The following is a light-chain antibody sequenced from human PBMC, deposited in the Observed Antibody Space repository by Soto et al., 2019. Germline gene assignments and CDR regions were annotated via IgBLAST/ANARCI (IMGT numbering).Light chain of an antibody. CDR3: QHCGNSRYT. CDR1: QSVRTSD. J-gene: IGKJ2*01. V-gene: IGKV3-20*01. CDR2: GAF. Sequence: EVVLTQSPGTLSLSPGERATLSCRASQSVRTSDVTWYQHQPGQAPRLLIYGAFNRATDIPDRFSGSGSGTDFTLTISRLEAEDFAVDYCQHCGNSRYTFGQGTRLEIK.